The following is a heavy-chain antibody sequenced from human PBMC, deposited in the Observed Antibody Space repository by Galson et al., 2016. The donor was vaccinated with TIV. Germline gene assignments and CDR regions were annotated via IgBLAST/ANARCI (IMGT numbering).Heavy chain of an antibody. CDR1: GYTFIRYG. CDR3: ATARLGIFNYFDS. D-gene: IGHD3-9*01. Sequence: SVKVSCKASGYTFIRYGISWVRQAPGQGLEWMGWISTFNDNTKYAQKFQGRVTMTDDTSTDTSSLELRRLRSDDTAVYFCATARLGIFNYFDSWGQGTLVTVPS. J-gene: IGHJ4*02. CDR2: ISTFNDNT. V-gene: IGHV1-18*01.